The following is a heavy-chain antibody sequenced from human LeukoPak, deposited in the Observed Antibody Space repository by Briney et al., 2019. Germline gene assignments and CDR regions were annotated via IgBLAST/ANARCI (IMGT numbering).Heavy chain of an antibody. J-gene: IGHJ4*02. CDR2: IYSGGST. CDR1: GFTVSSNY. Sequence: GGSLRLSCAASGFTVSSNYMSWVRQAPGKGLEWVSVIYSGGSTYYADSVKGRFTISRDNSKNTLYLQMNSLRVEDTAVYYCARKSGSYYAGGDYFDYWGQATLVAVSS. CDR3: ARKSGSYYAGGDYFDY. V-gene: IGHV3-66*02. D-gene: IGHD1-26*01.